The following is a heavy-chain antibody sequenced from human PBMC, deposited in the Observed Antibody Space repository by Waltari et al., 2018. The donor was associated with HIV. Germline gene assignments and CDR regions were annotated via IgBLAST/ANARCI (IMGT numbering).Heavy chain of an antibody. D-gene: IGHD2-2*01. CDR1: GLSCSGYW. J-gene: IGHJ4*02. Sequence: EVQLVESGGGLVQSGGSLRLSCAVSGLSCSGYWRSWVRQAPGKGLGGVANIKEDGSEKYYVNSVKGRFTISRDNAKNSLYLQMNSLRAEDTAMYYCARARYCSSISCSYFDDWGQGTLVTVSS. CDR2: IKEDGSEK. CDR3: ARARYCSSISCSYFDD. V-gene: IGHV3-7*01.